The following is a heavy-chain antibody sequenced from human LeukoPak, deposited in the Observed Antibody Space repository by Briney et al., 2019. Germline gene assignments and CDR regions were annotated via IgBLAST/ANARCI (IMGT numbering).Heavy chain of an antibody. CDR1: GYTFTSYY. J-gene: IGHJ3*02. CDR2: INPSGGST. V-gene: IGHV1-46*01. Sequence: GASVKVSCKASGYTFTSYYMHWVRQAPGQGLKWLGIINPSGGSTSYAQKFQGRVTMTRDTSTSTVYMELSSLRSEDTAVYYCARVVEMATSYDAFDIWGQGTMVTVSS. CDR3: ARVVEMATSYDAFDI. D-gene: IGHD5-24*01.